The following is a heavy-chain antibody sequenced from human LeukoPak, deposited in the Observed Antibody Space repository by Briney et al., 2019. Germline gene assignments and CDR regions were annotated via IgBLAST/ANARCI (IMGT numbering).Heavy chain of an antibody. CDR3: AKDYIAAAGTGYFQH. Sequence: GGSLRLSCAASGFTFDDYAMHWVRQAPGKGLEWVSLISWDGGSTYYADSVKGRFTISRDNSKNSLYLQMNSLRAEDTALYYCAKDYIAAAGTGYFQHWGQGTLVTVSS. CDR1: GFTFDDYA. D-gene: IGHD6-13*01. V-gene: IGHV3-43D*03. CDR2: ISWDGGST. J-gene: IGHJ1*01.